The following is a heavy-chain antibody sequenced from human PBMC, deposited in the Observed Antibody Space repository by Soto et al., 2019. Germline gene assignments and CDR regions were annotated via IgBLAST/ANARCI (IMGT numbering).Heavy chain of an antibody. V-gene: IGHV3-73*01. CDR1: AFIFSDST. CDR3: VRHGNLLWAT. CDR2: IRSKTNNYAT. Sequence: EVQLVESGGGLVQSGGSLKLSCAASAFIFSDSTMHWVRQASGKGLEWLGRIRSKTNNYATAYAASVEGRFTISRDDSKSTAYLQMNNLKTDDTAVYYCVRHGNLLWATWGQGTLVTVSS. D-gene: IGHD3-10*01. J-gene: IGHJ1*01.